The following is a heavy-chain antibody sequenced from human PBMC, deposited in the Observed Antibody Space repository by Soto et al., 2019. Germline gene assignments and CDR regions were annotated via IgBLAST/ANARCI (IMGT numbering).Heavy chain of an antibody. CDR2: IDPSDSYT. V-gene: IGHV5-10-1*01. Sequence: PGESLTISCKGSGYSFTSYWISWVRQMPGKGLEWMGRIDPSDSYTNYSPSFQGHVAISANKSITTAYLQWIGRKASDTAMYYCAREKNAPGGVDYWGKGPLVTVSP. CDR3: AREKNAPGGVDY. D-gene: IGHD3-10*01. CDR1: GYSFTSYW. J-gene: IGHJ4*02.